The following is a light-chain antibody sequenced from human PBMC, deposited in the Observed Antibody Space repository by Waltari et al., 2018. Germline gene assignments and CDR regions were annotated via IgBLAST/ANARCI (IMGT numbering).Light chain of an antibody. CDR1: QSVFFSSTNKNY. CDR3: QQYYNTPPT. J-gene: IGKJ1*01. V-gene: IGKV4-1*01. Sequence: DIVMTQSPDSLAVSLGERATINCRASQSVFFSSTNKNYLAWYQQKPGQPPRLLIYWASIRQSGVPDRFSGSGSGTDFTLTISSLQAEDVAVYHCQQYYNTPPTFGQGTKVEIK. CDR2: WAS.